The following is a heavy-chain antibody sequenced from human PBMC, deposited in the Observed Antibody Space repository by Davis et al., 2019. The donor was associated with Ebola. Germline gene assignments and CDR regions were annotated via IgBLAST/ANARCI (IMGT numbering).Heavy chain of an antibody. CDR3: TRHVSGDFWYFDL. D-gene: IGHD4-17*01. V-gene: IGHV3-66*04. CDR2: IYRDGRR. Sequence: GESLKISCAASGFIFSSYVMSWVRQAPGKGLEWVSVIYRDGRRYYADSVKGRFTVSRDNSNNTLFLQMNNLRAEDTAVYYCTRHVSGDFWYFDLWGRGTLVTVSS. J-gene: IGHJ2*01. CDR1: GFIFSSYV.